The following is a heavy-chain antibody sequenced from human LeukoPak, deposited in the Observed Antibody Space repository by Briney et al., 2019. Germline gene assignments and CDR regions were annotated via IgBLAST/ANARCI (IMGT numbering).Heavy chain of an antibody. CDR2: ISAYNGNT. J-gene: IGHJ6*02. Sequence: ASVKVSCKASGYTFTSYGISWVRQAPGQGLEWMGWISAYNGNTNYAQKLQGRVTMTTDTSTSTAYMELRSLRSDDTAVYYCARVGKQQLVRYGMDVWGQGTTVTVSS. CDR3: ARVGKQQLVRYGMDV. D-gene: IGHD6-13*01. V-gene: IGHV1-18*01. CDR1: GYTFTSYG.